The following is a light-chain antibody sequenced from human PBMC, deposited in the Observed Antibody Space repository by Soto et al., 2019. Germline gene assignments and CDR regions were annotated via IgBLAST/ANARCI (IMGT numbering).Light chain of an antibody. J-gene: IGKJ1*01. Sequence: EIVLTQSPGTLSLSPGERATLSCRASQSVSSSYLAWYQQKPGQAPRLLIYGASSRATGIPDRFSGSGSGTDFTLTISSMQPDDFATYYCQQYNSYRWTFGQGTKVEIK. V-gene: IGKV3-20*01. CDR1: QSVSSSY. CDR2: GAS. CDR3: QQYNSYRWT.